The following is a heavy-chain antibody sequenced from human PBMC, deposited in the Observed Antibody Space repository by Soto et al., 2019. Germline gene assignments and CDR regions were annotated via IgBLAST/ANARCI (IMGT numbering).Heavy chain of an antibody. CDR2: IFQSGST. V-gene: IGHV4-4*02. CDR3: ARGRGRYSSGWSWFDP. J-gene: IGHJ5*02. CDR1: GGTIRGPDW. Sequence: SETLSLTCGVSGGTIRGPDWWTWVRQPPGKGLELIGEIFQSGSTNYTPSLESRVTISVDKSKNQFSLTLTSVTAADTAVYFCARGRGRYSSGWSWFDPWGQGILVTVSS. D-gene: IGHD6-19*01.